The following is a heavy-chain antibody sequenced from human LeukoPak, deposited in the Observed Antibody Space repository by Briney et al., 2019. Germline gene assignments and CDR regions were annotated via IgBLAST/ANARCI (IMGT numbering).Heavy chain of an antibody. Sequence: GGSLRLSCAASGFTFSSYAMSWVRQAPGKGLEWVSVISDSGGSTYYADSVKGRFTISRDNSKNTLYLQMNSLRAEDTAVYYCAKDMSGSYLKDPTPRDYWGQGTLVTVSS. CDR1: GFTFSSYA. J-gene: IGHJ4*02. CDR2: ISDSGGST. V-gene: IGHV3-23*01. CDR3: AKDMSGSYLKDPTPRDY. D-gene: IGHD1-26*01.